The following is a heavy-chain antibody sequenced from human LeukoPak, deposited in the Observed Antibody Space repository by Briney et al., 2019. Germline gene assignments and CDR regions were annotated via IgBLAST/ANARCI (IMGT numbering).Heavy chain of an antibody. Sequence: PGRSLRLSCAASGFTLSNYAMHWVRQAPGKGLEWVTIISYDGSNKYYADSVKGRFTISRDNSKNTLYLQMNSLRAEDTAVYYCANLLRWEPYWGQGTLVTVSS. D-gene: IGHD4-23*01. J-gene: IGHJ4*02. V-gene: IGHV3-30*18. CDR3: ANLLRWEPY. CDR1: GFTLSNYA. CDR2: ISYDGSNK.